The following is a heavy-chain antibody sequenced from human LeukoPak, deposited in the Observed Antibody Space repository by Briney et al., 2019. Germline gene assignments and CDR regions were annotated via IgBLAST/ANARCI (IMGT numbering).Heavy chain of an antibody. J-gene: IGHJ5*02. V-gene: IGHV4-59*08. CDR3: ARRGNWFDP. Sequence: PSATLSLTCTVSGGSISSYCWSWVRQPPGKGLEWIGYIYYSGSTNYNPSLKSRVTISVDMSKNQFSLKLSSVTAAVTAVYYCARRGNWFDPCGEGALVTVSS. CDR2: IYYSGST. CDR1: GGSISSYC.